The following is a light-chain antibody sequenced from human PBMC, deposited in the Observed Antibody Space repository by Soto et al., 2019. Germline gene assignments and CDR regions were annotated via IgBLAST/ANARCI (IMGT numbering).Light chain of an antibody. CDR1: SSDVGSYNR. V-gene: IGLV2-18*02. J-gene: IGLJ3*02. Sequence: QSALTQPPSVSGSPGQSVTISCTGTSSDVGSYNRVSWYQQPPGTAPKLLIFEVSNRPSGAPDRFSGSKSGNTASLTISGLQAEDEADYYCSSFTSSSTRVFGGGTKLTVL. CDR3: SSFTSSSTRV. CDR2: EVS.